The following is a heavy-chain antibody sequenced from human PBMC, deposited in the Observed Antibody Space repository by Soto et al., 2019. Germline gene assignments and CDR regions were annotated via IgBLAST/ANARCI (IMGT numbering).Heavy chain of an antibody. J-gene: IGHJ4*02. V-gene: IGHV3-23*01. CDR2: ISSRGDTT. CDR1: GFTFSSYA. D-gene: IGHD4-17*01. CDR3: AKDPTMETRGYFDY. Sequence: SLRLSCAASGFTFSSYAMSWGRQAPGKGLEWVSAISSRGDTTFYADSVKGRFTISRDNSNNTLYLQMNRLRAEDTAIYYCAKDPTMETRGYFDYWAQGALVTVSS.